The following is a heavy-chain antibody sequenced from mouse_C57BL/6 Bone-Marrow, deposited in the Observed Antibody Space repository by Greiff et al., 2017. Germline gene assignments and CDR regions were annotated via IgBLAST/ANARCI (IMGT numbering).Heavy chain of an antibody. D-gene: IGHD3-3*01. CDR2: IYPGSGNT. Sequence: VQLQQSGAELVRPGASVKLSCKASGYTFTDYYINWVKQRPGQGLEWIARIYPGSGNTYYNEKFKGKATLTAEKSSSTAYMQLSSLTSEDSAVYFWARERGQLPYCYAMDYWGQGTSVTVSS. J-gene: IGHJ4*01. CDR3: ARERGQLPYCYAMDY. V-gene: IGHV1-76*01. CDR1: GYTFTDYY.